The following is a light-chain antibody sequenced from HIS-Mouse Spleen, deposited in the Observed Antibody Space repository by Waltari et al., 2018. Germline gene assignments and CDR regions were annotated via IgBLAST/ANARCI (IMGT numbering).Light chain of an antibody. CDR3: CSYAGSSTVV. CDR2: EGS. J-gene: IGLJ2*01. CDR1: SSDVGSYNL. Sequence: QSALTQPASVSGSPGQSITISCPGTSSDVGSYNLVPWYQQHPAKAPKLMIYEGSKRPSGVSNRFSGSKSGNTASLTISGLQAEDEADYYCCSYAGSSTVVFGGGTKLTVL. V-gene: IGLV2-23*01.